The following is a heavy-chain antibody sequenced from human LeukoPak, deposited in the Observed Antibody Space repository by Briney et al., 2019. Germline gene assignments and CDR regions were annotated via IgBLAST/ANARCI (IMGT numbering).Heavy chain of an antibody. CDR1: GFTLCSNY. D-gene: IGHD7-27*01. CDR3: ARDLGSPADC. J-gene: IGHJ4*01. CDR2: IYRGGRA. V-gene: IGHV3-53*01. Sequence: PGGCLRLSPAASGFTLCSNYMSWGRHAPGKGLERGSVIYRGGRAYYTDSVTGRVTTSRDNSKNTRYLRMKSLGTQATAVYYCARDLGSPADCWGQGTLVTVSS.